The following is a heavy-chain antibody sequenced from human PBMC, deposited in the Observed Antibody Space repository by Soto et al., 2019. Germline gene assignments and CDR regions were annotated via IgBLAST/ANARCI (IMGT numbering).Heavy chain of an antibody. CDR3: ALHYGSGSNYYYYGMDV. V-gene: IGHV1-69*12. J-gene: IGHJ6*02. D-gene: IGHD3-10*01. CDR1: GGTFSSYA. Sequence: QVQLVQSGAEVKKPGSSVKVSCKASGGTFSSYAISWVRQAPGQGLEWMGGIIPIFGTADYAQKFQGRVTITADESTGPAYMELSSLRSEDTAVYYCALHYGSGSNYYYYGMDVWGQGTTVTVSS. CDR2: IIPIFGTA.